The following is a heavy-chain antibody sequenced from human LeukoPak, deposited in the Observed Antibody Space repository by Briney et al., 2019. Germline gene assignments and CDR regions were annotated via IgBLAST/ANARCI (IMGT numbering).Heavy chain of an antibody. D-gene: IGHD3-10*01. J-gene: IGHJ5*02. Sequence: PSETLSLTCAVYGGSFSGYYWSWIRQPPGKGLEWIGEINHSGSTNYNPSLKSRVTISVDTSKNQFSLKLSSVTAADTAVYYCARDPYGSGGFDPWGQGTLVTVSS. V-gene: IGHV4-34*01. CDR2: INHSGST. CDR1: GGSFSGYY. CDR3: ARDPYGSGGFDP.